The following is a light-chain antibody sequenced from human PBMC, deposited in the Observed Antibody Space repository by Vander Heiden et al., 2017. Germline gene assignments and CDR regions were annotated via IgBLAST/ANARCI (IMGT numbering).Light chain of an antibody. J-gene: IGLJ3*02. CDR2: SNN. Sequence: QSVLTQPPSASGTPGQRVTISCSGGSFNIGSNTVNWYQQLPGTAPKLFIYSNNQRPSGVPDRFSGSKSGTSASLVISGLQSEDEADYYCVVWDDSLKQWVFGGGTKLTV. V-gene: IGLV1-44*01. CDR3: VVWDDSLKQWV. CDR1: SFNIGSNT.